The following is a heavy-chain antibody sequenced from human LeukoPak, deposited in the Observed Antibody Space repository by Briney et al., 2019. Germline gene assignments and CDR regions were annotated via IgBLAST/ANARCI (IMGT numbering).Heavy chain of an antibody. CDR2: VSSNGRST. Sequence: GGSLRLSCAASGFTFSSYWMHWVRQAPGKGLVWVSRVSSNGRSTSSADSVKGRFSISRDNAKNTLYLQMNGLRTEDTAVYYCARDQLYCSGGICYFDYWGQGTLVTVSS. CDR3: ARDQLYCSGGICYFDY. J-gene: IGHJ4*03. D-gene: IGHD2-15*01. CDR1: GFTFSSYW. V-gene: IGHV3-74*01.